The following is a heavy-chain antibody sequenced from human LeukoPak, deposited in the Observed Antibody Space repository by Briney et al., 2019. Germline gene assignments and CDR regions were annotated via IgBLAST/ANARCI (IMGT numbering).Heavy chain of an antibody. CDR3: AAVIAAAQSRAFDI. CDR2: IYPGDSDT. D-gene: IGHD6-13*01. J-gene: IGHJ3*02. CDR1: GYSFTSYW. Sequence: NLGESLKISCKSSGYSFTSYWIGWVRQMPGKGLEWMGIIYPGDSDTRYSPSFQGQVTISADKSISTAYLQWSSLKASDTAMYYCAAVIAAAQSRAFDIWGQGTMVTVSS. V-gene: IGHV5-51*01.